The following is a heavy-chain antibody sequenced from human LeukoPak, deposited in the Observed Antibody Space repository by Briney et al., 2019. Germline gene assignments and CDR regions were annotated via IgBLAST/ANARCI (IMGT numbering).Heavy chain of an antibody. J-gene: IGHJ6*02. CDR1: GYSFTCYW. Sequence: LNFSKTCSGYSFTCYWIGLLRPMREKLLELIGIISPSDSETRYSTSFQGQITISADKSISTAYLQWSSLKAWDAAMYYCARHTLLGSSWYYQGDYYGMDVWGQGTTVTVSS. CDR3: ARHTLLGSSWYYQGDYYGMDV. D-gene: IGHD6-13*01. V-gene: IGHV5-51*01. CDR2: ISPSDSET.